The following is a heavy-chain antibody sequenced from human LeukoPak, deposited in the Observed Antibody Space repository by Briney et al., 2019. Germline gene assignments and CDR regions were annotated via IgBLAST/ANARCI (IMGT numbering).Heavy chain of an antibody. CDR3: ARGNIPGAGRFDP. CDR1: GFTFSSFW. D-gene: IGHD6-13*01. J-gene: IGHJ5*02. CDR2: IKQDATEK. V-gene: IGHV3-7*01. Sequence: GGSLRLSCAASGFTFSSFWMSWVRQAPGKGLKWVASIKQDATEKFYVDSVKGRFTISRDNAKTSVYLEMNSLRVEDTAVYYCARGNIPGAGRFDPWGQGTLVTVSS.